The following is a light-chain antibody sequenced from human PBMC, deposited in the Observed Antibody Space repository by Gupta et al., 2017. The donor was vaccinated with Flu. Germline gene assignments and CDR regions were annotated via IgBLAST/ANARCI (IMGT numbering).Light chain of an antibody. J-gene: IGKJ1*01. CDR3: QQYGSSAWT. Sequence: ETVLTQPPGTLSLSPGERATLSCRASQSLSSSYLAWYQQKPGQAPRLLIYGASSRASGIPDRFSGSGSGTDFTLTISRLEPEDFAVYYCQQYGSSAWTFGQGTKVEIK. CDR1: QSLSSSY. CDR2: GAS. V-gene: IGKV3-20*01.